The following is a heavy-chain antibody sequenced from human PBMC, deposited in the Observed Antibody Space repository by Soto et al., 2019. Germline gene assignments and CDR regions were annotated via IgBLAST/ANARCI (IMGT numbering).Heavy chain of an antibody. CDR2: INPNSGGT. J-gene: IGHJ4*02. V-gene: IGHV1-2*04. CDR1: GYTFTGYY. CDR3: ARGSVYQAFSSGWYYFDY. Sequence: ASVKVSCKASGYTFTGYYMHWVRQAPGQGLEWMGWINPNSGGTNYAQKFQGWVTMTRDTSISTAYMELSRLRSDDTVAYYCARGSVYQAFSSGWYYFDYWGQGTLVTVSS. D-gene: IGHD6-19*01.